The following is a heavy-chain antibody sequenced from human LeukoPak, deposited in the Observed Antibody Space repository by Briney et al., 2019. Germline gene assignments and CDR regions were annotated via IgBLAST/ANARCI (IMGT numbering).Heavy chain of an antibody. CDR3: ERASSSGRYFNFDY. CDR1: GVSISSHF. D-gene: IGHD1-26*01. CDR2: IYYTGST. Sequence: PSETLSLTCSVSGVSISSHFWSWIRQPPGKGLECFGYIYYTGSTNYNPSLKSRVAMSVDTSKNQLSLKLSSVTAGDKAVYYYERASSSGRYFNFDYWGQGILVTVSS. J-gene: IGHJ4*02. V-gene: IGHV4-59*11.